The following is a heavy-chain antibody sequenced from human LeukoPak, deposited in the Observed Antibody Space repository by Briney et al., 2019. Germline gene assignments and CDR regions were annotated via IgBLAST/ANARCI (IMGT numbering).Heavy chain of an antibody. CDR3: ASLQLRYFDWSTDY. CDR1: GFTFSSYS. CDR2: ISSSSSTI. Sequence: HTGGSLRLSCAASGFTFSSYSMNWVRQAPGKGLEWVSYISSSSSTIYYADSVKGRFTISRDNAKNSLYLQMNSLRAEDTAVYYCASLQLRYFDWSTDYWGQGTLVTVSS. J-gene: IGHJ4*02. D-gene: IGHD3-9*01. V-gene: IGHV3-48*01.